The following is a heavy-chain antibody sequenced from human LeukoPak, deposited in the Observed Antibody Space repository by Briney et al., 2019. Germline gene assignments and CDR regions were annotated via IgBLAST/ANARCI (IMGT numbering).Heavy chain of an antibody. CDR2: ISGSGGST. CDR3: AKDNPSIAVAGTFDY. D-gene: IGHD6-19*01. Sequence: GGSLRLSCAASGFTFSTYAMSWVRQAPGKGLEWVSAISGSGGSTYYVDSVKGRFTISRDNSKNTLYLQMNSLRAEDTAVYYCAKDNPSIAVAGTFDYWGQGTLVTVYS. V-gene: IGHV3-23*01. CDR1: GFTFSTYA. J-gene: IGHJ4*02.